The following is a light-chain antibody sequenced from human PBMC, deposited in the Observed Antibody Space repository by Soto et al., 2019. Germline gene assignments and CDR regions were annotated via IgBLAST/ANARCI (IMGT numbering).Light chain of an antibody. CDR2: DAY. V-gene: IGKV3-11*01. CDR1: QSFRGL. Sequence: EVVLTQSPVTLSLSPGERATLSCRTSQSFRGLLAWYQQKPGQAPRLLIYDAYNRATGIPPRFSGSGSGTDFTLTISSLEPEDFAVYYCQQRSNWPPITFGQGTRREIK. J-gene: IGKJ5*01. CDR3: QQRSNWPPIT.